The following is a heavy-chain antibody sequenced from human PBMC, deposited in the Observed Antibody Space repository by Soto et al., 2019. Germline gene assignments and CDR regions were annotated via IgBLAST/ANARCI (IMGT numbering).Heavy chain of an antibody. J-gene: IGHJ4*02. V-gene: IGHV1-18*04. CDR1: GYTFISYG. D-gene: IGHD2-2*01. CDR3: ARGPEGYCSSTSCLYFDY. Sequence: ASVKVSCKASGYTFISYGISWVRQAPGQGLEWVGWMSAFTGKADYAQIFQDRVTMTTDTSTSTAYMELSSLRSEDTAVYYCARGPEGYCSSTSCLYFDYWGQGTLVTVSS. CDR2: MSAFTGKA.